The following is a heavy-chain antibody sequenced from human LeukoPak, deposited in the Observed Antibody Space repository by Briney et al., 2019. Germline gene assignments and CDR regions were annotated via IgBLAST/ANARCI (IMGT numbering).Heavy chain of an antibody. V-gene: IGHV4-59*08. CDR3: ARPTHSGTSYDAFGI. Sequence: PSETLSLTCTVSGGSISNYYWTWIRQPPGKGLEWIGNVYNDVSTNYNPSLESRVTISVDTSKNQFSLKLSFVTAADTAVYYCARPTHSGTSYDAFGIWGQGTMVTVSS. J-gene: IGHJ3*02. CDR2: VYNDVST. CDR1: GGSISNYY. D-gene: IGHD1-26*01.